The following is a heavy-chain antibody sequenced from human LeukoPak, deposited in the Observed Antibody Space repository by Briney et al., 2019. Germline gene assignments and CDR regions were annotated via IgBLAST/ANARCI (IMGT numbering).Heavy chain of an antibody. CDR1: VGSVSSGSYY. Sequence: SETLSLTCTVSVGSVSSGSYYWRWIRQPPGKGLEWIGYIYYSGSTNYNPSLKSRVTISVDTSKNQFSLKLSSVTAADTAVYYCARDPMAVAATLDAFDIWGQGTMVTVSS. J-gene: IGHJ3*02. CDR3: ARDPMAVAATLDAFDI. CDR2: IYYSGST. D-gene: IGHD2-15*01. V-gene: IGHV4-61*01.